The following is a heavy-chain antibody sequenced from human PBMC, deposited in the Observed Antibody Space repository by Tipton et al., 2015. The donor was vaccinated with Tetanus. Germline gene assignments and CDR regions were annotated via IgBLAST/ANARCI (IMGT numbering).Heavy chain of an antibody. CDR1: GGSFSGYY. CDR2: INHSGST. J-gene: IGHJ6*02. D-gene: IGHD3-10*01. CDR3: ARGQYGSGSRRHYYGMDV. V-gene: IGHV4-34*01. Sequence: TLSLTCAVYGGSFSGYYWSWIRQPPGKGLEWIGEINHSGSTNYNPSLKSRVTISVDTSKNQFSLKLSSVTAADTAVYYCARGQYGSGSRRHYYGMDVWGQGTTVTVSS.